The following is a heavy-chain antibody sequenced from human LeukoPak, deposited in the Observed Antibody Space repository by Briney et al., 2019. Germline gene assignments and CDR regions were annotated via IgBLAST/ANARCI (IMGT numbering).Heavy chain of an antibody. CDR2: IAANGNDK. V-gene: IGHV3-7*03. Sequence: GGSLRLSCAASGFPFRKYWMAWVRQAPGRGLEWVATIAANGNDKDYEDALQGRFTISRDNARNSLSLRIDSLRAEDTAQYYCAREVFFQFDNWGQGALVTVSS. CDR1: GFPFRKYW. CDR3: AREVFFQFDN. J-gene: IGHJ4*02.